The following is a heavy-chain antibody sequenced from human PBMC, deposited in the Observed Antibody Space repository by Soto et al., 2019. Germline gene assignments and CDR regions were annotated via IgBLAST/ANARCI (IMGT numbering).Heavy chain of an antibody. Sequence: SETLSLTCTVSGGSISSYYWSWIRQPPGKGLEWIGYIYYSGSTYYNPSLKSRVTISVDTSKNHFSLKLSSVTAADTAIYYCASPREGQVVFASGCWGQGTLVTVSS. D-gene: IGHD2-21*01. CDR1: GGSISSYY. CDR3: ASPREGQVVFASGC. J-gene: IGHJ4*02. CDR2: IYYSGST. V-gene: IGHV4-59*08.